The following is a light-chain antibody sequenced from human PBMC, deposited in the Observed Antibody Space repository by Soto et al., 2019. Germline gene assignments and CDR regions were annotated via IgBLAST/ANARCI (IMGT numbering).Light chain of an antibody. CDR1: SSDVGGYNY. CDR3: RSYTSRGTWV. V-gene: IGLV2-14*01. Sequence: QSVLPQPASVSGSPGQSITIACTGTSSDVGGYNYVSWYQQHPGKVPKLRSCEVTNRPPGVSNRFSGSPSGNTASLTISGLHTEDEADYYCRSYTSRGTWVFVGRTMLTVL. J-gene: IGLJ3*02. CDR2: EVT.